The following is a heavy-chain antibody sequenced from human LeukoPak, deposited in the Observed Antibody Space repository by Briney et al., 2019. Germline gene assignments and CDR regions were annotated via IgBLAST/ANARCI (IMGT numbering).Heavy chain of an antibody. CDR2: ISGSGGST. Sequence: GGSLRLSCAASGFTFSSYAMSWVRQAPGKGLDGVSAISGSGGSTYYADSVKGRFTISRDNSKNTLYLQMNSLRAEDTAVYYCAKDGGDTAIDPYNWFDPWGQGTLVTVSS. CDR3: AKDGGDTAIDPYNWFDP. V-gene: IGHV3-23*01. J-gene: IGHJ5*02. D-gene: IGHD5-18*01. CDR1: GFTFSSYA.